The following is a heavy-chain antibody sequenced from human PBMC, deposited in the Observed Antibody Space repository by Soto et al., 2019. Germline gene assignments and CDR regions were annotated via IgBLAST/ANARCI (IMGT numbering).Heavy chain of an antibody. CDR2: ISANNGNT. J-gene: IGHJ1*01. V-gene: IGHV1-18*01. CDR1: GYTFTSYG. D-gene: IGHD6-13*01. Sequence: QVQLVQSGAEVKKPGASVKVSCKASGYTFTSYGINWVGQDTGQGLEWMGWISANNGNTNYAQKLQGRVTMTTDTSSRTGYMDVSSEISDRTAVYYCARVSSSSCHDQWGEATVVTVSP. CDR3: ARVSSSSCHDQ.